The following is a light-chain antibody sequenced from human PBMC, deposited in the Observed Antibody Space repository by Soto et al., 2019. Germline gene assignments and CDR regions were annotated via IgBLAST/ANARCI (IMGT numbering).Light chain of an antibody. Sequence: EIVMTQSPGTLSVSPGERATLSCRASQNIINNLAWYQQKPGQAPRLLIFFASTRVTGIPARFSGSGSGTEFTLTISSLQSEDFGVYYCQQYNNWWTFGQGTKVDIK. CDR2: FAS. J-gene: IGKJ1*01. CDR1: QNIINN. V-gene: IGKV3-15*01. CDR3: QQYNNWWT.